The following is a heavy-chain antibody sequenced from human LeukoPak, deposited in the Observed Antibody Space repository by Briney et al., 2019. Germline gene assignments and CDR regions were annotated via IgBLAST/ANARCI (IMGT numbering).Heavy chain of an antibody. Sequence: SETLSLTCTVSGYSISSGYYWGWVRQPPGKGLEWIGSIYDSGTTYYNPSLKSRVTISVDTSKNQFSLKLSSVTAADTAVYYCARGLLWFGELSPFDPWGQGTLVTVSS. V-gene: IGHV4-38-2*02. CDR1: GYSISSGYY. J-gene: IGHJ5*02. CDR3: ARGLLWFGELSPFDP. CDR2: IYDSGTT. D-gene: IGHD3-10*01.